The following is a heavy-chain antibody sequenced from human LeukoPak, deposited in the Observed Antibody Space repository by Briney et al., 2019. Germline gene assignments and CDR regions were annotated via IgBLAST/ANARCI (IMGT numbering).Heavy chain of an antibody. CDR3: AKVLTPMTTDAFDI. D-gene: IGHD4-17*01. CDR2: ISWNSGSI. Sequence: HSGGSLRLSCAASGFTFDDYAMHWVRQAPGKGLEWVSGISWNSGSIGYADSVKGRFTISRDNSKNTLYLQMNSLRAEDTAVYYCAKVLTPMTTDAFDIWGQGTMVTVSS. CDR1: GFTFDDYA. V-gene: IGHV3-9*01. J-gene: IGHJ3*02.